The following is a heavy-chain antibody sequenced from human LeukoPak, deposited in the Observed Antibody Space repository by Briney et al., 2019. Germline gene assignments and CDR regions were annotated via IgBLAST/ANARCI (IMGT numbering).Heavy chain of an antibody. CDR1: GFTFSSYG. CDR3: ARKERLGYYFDY. V-gene: IGHV3-30*02. Sequence: AGGSLGLSCAASGFTFSSYGMHWVRQAPGKGLEWVAFIRYDGSNKYYADSVKGRFTISRDNSKNTLYLQMNSLRAEDTAVYYCARKERLGYYFDYWGQGTLVTVSS. CDR2: IRYDGSNK. D-gene: IGHD1-1*01. J-gene: IGHJ4*02.